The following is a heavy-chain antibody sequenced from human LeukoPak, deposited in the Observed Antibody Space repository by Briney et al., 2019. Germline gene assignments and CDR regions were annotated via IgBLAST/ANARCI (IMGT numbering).Heavy chain of an antibody. V-gene: IGHV3-7*03. CDR1: GLTFSSYW. Sequence: PGGSLRLSCAASGLTFSSYWMSWVRRAPGERRECVANIKQDGSEKYYVDSVKGRFTISRDNAKNSLYLQMNSLRAEDTAVYYCTRTRTAFDFWGQGTMVTVSS. J-gene: IGHJ3*01. CDR2: IKQDGSEK. CDR3: TRTRTAFDF.